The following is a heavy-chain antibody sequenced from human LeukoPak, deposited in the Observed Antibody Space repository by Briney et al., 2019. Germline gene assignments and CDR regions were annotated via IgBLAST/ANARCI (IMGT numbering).Heavy chain of an antibody. J-gene: IGHJ6*02. CDR1: GFTFSDYY. CDR2: ISSSGSTI. V-gene: IGHV3-11*01. D-gene: IGHD6-13*01. CDR3: ARERSSSWYTQQADYYYYGMDV. Sequence: GGSLRLSCAASGFTFSDYYMSWIRQAPGKGLEWVSYISSSGSTIYYADSVKGRFTISRDNAKNSLYLQMNSLRAEDTGVYYCARERSSSWYTQQADYYYYGMDVWGQGTTVTVSS.